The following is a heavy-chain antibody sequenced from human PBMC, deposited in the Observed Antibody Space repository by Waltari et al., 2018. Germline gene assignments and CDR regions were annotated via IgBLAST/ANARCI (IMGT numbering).Heavy chain of an antibody. CDR3: ARALYYYDSSGYYYFDY. J-gene: IGHJ4*02. CDR2: IYSGGST. Sequence: EVQLVESGGGLVQPGGSLRLSCAASGFTVSRNYMLWFRQAPGKGLEWVSVIYSGGSTYYADSVKGRFTISRDNSKNTLYLQMNSLRAEDTAVYYCARALYYYDSSGYYYFDYWGQGTLVTVSS. CDR1: GFTVSRNY. D-gene: IGHD3-22*01. V-gene: IGHV3-66*02.